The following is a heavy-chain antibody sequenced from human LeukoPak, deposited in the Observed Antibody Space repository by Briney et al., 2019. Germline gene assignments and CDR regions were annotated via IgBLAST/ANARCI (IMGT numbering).Heavy chain of an antibody. J-gene: IGHJ3*02. V-gene: IGHV4-34*01. Sequence: SETLSLTCAVYGGSFSGYYWSWIRQPPGKGLEWIGETSHSGSTNYNPSLESRVTISVDTSKKQFSLKLSSVTAADTAVYYCARTSYYYDSSGYYSGAFDIWGQGTMVTVSS. CDR3: ARTSYYYDSSGYYSGAFDI. CDR2: TSHSGST. D-gene: IGHD3-22*01. CDR1: GGSFSGYY.